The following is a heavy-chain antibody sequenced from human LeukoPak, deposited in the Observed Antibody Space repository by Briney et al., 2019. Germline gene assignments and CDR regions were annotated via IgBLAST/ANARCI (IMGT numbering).Heavy chain of an antibody. J-gene: IGHJ6*03. Sequence: GGSLRLSCAASGFTFSSYGMSWVRQAPGKGRDGVAAISGSGGSTYYADSVKSRLTISRDNSKNTLYLQMNSLRAEDTAVYYCPIATLRRGLKYYYYYMDVWGKGTTVTISS. CDR1: GFTFSSYG. D-gene: IGHD5-12*01. CDR3: PIATLRRGLKYYYYYMDV. CDR2: ISGSGGST. V-gene: IGHV3-23*01.